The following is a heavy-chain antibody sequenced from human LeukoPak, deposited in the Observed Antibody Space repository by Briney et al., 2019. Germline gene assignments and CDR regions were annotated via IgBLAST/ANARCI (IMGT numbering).Heavy chain of an antibody. CDR2: IYTSGST. V-gene: IGHV4-4*07. Sequence: SETLSLTCTVSGGSISSYYWSWIRQPAGKGLEWIGRIYTSGSTNYNPSLKSRVTISVDTSKNQFSLKLSSVTAADTAVYYCASFPTRSGGANRNKKTQNYYYYGMDVWGQGTTVTVSS. J-gene: IGHJ6*02. CDR1: GGSISSYY. CDR3: ASFPTRSGGANRNKKTQNYYYYGMDV. D-gene: IGHD2-15*01.